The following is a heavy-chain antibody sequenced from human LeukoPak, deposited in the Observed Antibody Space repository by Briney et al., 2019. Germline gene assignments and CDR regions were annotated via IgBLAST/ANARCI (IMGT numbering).Heavy chain of an antibody. V-gene: IGHV4-34*01. D-gene: IGHD3-22*01. J-gene: IGHJ4*02. CDR3: ARAQYVDISGFYPGY. CDR1: GGSFSGYY. CDR2: INHSGST. Sequence: SETLSLTCAVYGGSFSGYYWKWIRQPPGKGLEWIGEINHSGSTNYNPSLRSRVTISVDTSKSQFSLKLSSVTAADTAVYYCARAQYVDISGFYPGYWGQGTPVTVSS.